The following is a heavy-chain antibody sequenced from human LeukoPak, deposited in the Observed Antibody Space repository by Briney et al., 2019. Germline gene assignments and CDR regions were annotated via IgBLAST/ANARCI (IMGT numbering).Heavy chain of an antibody. V-gene: IGHV4-59*01. CDR1: GGSISSYY. CDR2: IYYSGST. CDR3: ARENIAAAGMLNWFDP. J-gene: IGHJ5*02. D-gene: IGHD6-13*01. Sequence: PSETLSLTCTVSGGSISSYYWSWIRQPPGKGLEWIGYIYYSGSTNYNPSPKSRVTISVDTSKNQFSLKLSSVTAADTAVYYCARENIAAAGMLNWFDPWGQGTLVTVSS.